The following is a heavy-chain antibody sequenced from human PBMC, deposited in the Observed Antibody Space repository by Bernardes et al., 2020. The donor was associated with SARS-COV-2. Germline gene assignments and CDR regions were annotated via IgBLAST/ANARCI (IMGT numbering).Heavy chain of an antibody. CDR3: ARGTCCDGDCSKTPPEV. D-gene: IGHD2-21*02. Sequence: GGSLRLSCAASGFTFSSSWMHWVRQGPGKGLVWVSRINRDGTRTNYADSVKGRFTISRDNAKNTLYLQMNSLRAEDTAVYYCARGTCCDGDCSKTPPEVWGQGILVSVSS. CDR2: INRDGTRT. CDR1: GFTFSSSW. V-gene: IGHV3-74*01. J-gene: IGHJ4*02.